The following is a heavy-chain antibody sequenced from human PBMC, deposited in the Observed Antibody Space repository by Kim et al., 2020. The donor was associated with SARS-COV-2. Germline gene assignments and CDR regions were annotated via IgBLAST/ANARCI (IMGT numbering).Heavy chain of an antibody. Sequence: GRFTISRDNAKNSLFLQMNSLRAEDTAVYYCARDGGYIFPTPYDADPWFDYWGQGALVTVSS. D-gene: IGHD3-16*01. J-gene: IGHJ4*02. CDR3: ARDGGYIFPTPYDADPWFDY. V-gene: IGHV3-11*04.